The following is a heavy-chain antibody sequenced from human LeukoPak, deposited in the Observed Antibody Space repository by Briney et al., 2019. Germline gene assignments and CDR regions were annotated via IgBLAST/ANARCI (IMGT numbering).Heavy chain of an antibody. CDR2: ISWNSGSI. D-gene: IGHD3-22*01. CDR3: AKVSSVYYYDSSGPLGY. V-gene: IGHV3-9*01. J-gene: IGHJ4*02. Sequence: GRSLRLSCAASGFTFDDYAMHWVWQAPGKGLEWVSGISWNSGSIGYADSVKGRFTISRDNAKNSLYLQMNSLRAEDTALYYCAKVSSVYYYDSSGPLGYWGQGTLVTVSS. CDR1: GFTFDDYA.